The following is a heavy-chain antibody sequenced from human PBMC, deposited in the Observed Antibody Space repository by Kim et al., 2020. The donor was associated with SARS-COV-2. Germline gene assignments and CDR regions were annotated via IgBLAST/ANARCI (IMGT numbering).Heavy chain of an antibody. D-gene: IGHD6-6*01. V-gene: IGHV3-53*01. Sequence: GGSLRLSCAASGFTVNSYHMSWVRQAPGKGLEWVSAIFSAGYIYYADSVKGRFNISRDISKNTLYIEMNNLRPEDTAVYYCATSVGARFTYWGQGTLVTV. CDR2: IFSAGYI. CDR3: ATSVGARFTY. CDR1: GFTVNSYH. J-gene: IGHJ4*02.